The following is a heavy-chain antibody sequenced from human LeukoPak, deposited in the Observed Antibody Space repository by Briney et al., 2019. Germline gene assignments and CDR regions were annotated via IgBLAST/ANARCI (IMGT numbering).Heavy chain of an antibody. J-gene: IGHJ6*03. CDR1: GGTFSSYA. CDR3: ARTTVTDYYYYYMDA. D-gene: IGHD4-17*01. V-gene: IGHV1-69*05. CDR2: IIPIFGTA. Sequence: SVKVSCKASGGTFSSYAISWVRQAPGQGLEWMGGIIPIFGTANYAQKFQGRVTITTDGSTSTAYMELSSLRSEDTAVYYCARTTVTDYYYYYMDAWGKGTTVTVSS.